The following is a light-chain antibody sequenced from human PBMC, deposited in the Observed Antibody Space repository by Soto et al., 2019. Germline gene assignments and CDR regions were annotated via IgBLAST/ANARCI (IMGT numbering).Light chain of an antibody. V-gene: IGKV3-15*01. J-gene: IGKJ3*01. CDR3: QQYNDWPLT. CDR1: QGVSDN. Sequence: EIVMTQSPATLSVSPGERATLSCRASQGVSDNLAWYQQRPGQPPRLLIYGPSTRATGIPARFSGSGSGTEFTLTISRLQYEDFAVYYCQQYNDWPLTFGPGTKVDIK. CDR2: GPS.